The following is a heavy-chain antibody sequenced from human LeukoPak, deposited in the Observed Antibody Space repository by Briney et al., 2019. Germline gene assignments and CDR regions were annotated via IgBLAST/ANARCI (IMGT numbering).Heavy chain of an antibody. Sequence: GGSLGLSCAASGFTFSSYAMNWVRQAPGKGLEWVSTISGSGGSTYYADSVKGRFTISRDNSKNTLYLQMNSLRAEDTAVYYCAKDYYGSGNYYDYWGQGTLVTVST. CDR2: ISGSGGST. D-gene: IGHD3-10*01. CDR3: AKDYYGSGNYYDY. V-gene: IGHV3-23*01. J-gene: IGHJ4*02. CDR1: GFTFSSYA.